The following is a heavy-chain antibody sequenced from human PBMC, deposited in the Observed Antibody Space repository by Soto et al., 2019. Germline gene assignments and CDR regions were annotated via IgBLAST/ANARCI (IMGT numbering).Heavy chain of an antibody. CDR2: ISSSSSYI. D-gene: IGHD6-19*01. J-gene: IGHJ4*02. CDR3: ASSSGWYKPFDY. CDR1: GFTFSSYS. Sequence: EVQLVESGGGLVQPGGSLRLSCAASGFTFSSYSMNWVRQAPGKGLEWVSSISSSSSYIYYADSVKGRFTISRDNAKNSLYLQMNSLRAEDTAVYYCASSSGWYKPFDYWGQGTLVTVSS. V-gene: IGHV3-21*02.